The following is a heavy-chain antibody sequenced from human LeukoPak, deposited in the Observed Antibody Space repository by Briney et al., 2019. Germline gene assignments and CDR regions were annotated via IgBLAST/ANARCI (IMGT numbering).Heavy chain of an antibody. CDR1: GDSLTMYY. CDR3: ARVSYGSGSYY. CDR2: IHYSGST. D-gene: IGHD3-10*01. J-gene: IGHJ4*02. V-gene: IGHV4-59*01. Sequence: SEPLSLTCTVSGDSLTMYYWSWIRQPPGKGLEWVGYIHYSGSTNFNPSLKSRVTISVDTSKNQFSLKLGSVTAADTAVYYCARVSYGSGSYYWGQGTLVTVSS.